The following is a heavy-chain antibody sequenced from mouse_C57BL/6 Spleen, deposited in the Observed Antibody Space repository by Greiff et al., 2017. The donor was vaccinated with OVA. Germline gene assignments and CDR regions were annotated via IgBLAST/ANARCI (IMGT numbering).Heavy chain of an antibody. CDR1: GYTFTSYW. Sequence: VKLQQPGAELVRPGSSVKLSCKASGYTFTSYWMDWVKQRPGQGLEWIGNIYPSDSETHYNQKFKDKATLTVDKSSSTAYMQLSSLTSEDSAVYYCARPTVVAPFAYWGQGTLVTVSA. CDR2: IYPSDSET. V-gene: IGHV1-61*01. CDR3: ARPTVVAPFAY. D-gene: IGHD1-1*01. J-gene: IGHJ3*01.